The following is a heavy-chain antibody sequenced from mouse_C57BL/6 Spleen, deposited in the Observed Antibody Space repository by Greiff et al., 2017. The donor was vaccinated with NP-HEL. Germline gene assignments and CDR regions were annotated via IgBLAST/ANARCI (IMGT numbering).Heavy chain of an antibody. Sequence: QVHVKQSGAELVKPGASVKLSCKASGYTFTEYTIHWVKQRSGQGLEWIGWFYPGSGSIKYNEKFKDKATLTADKSSSTVYMELSRLTSEDSAVYFCARHEEGNYGYYAMDYWGQGTSVTVSS. CDR1: GYTFTEYT. J-gene: IGHJ4*01. CDR3: ARHEEGNYGYYAMDY. D-gene: IGHD2-1*01. CDR2: FYPGSGSI. V-gene: IGHV1-62-2*01.